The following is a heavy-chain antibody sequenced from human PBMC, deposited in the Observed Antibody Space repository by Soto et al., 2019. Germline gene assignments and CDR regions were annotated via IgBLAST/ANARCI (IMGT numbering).Heavy chain of an antibody. V-gene: IGHV3-7*04. CDR3: VREKNWVSAY. CDR2: INEDGSEK. Sequence: EVQLVESGGDLVQPGGSLRLSCAASGFTFSRFWMSWVRQAPGKGLEWVANINEDGSEKYHVDSLKGRFTISRDNAKNSLYLQMDSLRVEDTAVYYCVREKNWVSAYWGQGTLITVSS. J-gene: IGHJ4*02. CDR1: GFTFSRFW. D-gene: IGHD7-27*01.